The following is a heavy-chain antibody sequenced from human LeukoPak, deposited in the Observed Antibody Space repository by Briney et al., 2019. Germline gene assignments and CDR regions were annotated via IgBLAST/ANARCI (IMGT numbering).Heavy chain of an antibody. V-gene: IGHV4-38-2*02. Sequence: GSLRLSCAASGFTFSDYYMSWIRQAPGKGLEWVGSIYYSGSTYYNPSLKSRVTISVDTSKNQFSLKLSSVTAADTAVYYCARDLKYCSSTSCYNGMDVWGQGTTVTVSS. CDR3: ARDLKYCSSTSCYNGMDV. D-gene: IGHD2-2*02. J-gene: IGHJ6*02. CDR2: IYYSGST. CDR1: GFTFSDYY.